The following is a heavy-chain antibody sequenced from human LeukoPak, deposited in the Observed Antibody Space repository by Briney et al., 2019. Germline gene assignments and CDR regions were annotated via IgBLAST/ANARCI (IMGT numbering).Heavy chain of an antibody. J-gene: IGHJ4*02. Sequence: PGGSLRLSCAASGFTFGTHYMHWVRRAPGKGLVWVSRINPDGSTTAYADSVKGRFTISRDNARNTLFLQMNSLRAEDTAMYYCTRALTTLDDWGQGTLVTVSS. CDR2: INPDGSTT. CDR3: TRALTTLDD. CDR1: GFTFGTHY. D-gene: IGHD1-1*01. V-gene: IGHV3-74*01.